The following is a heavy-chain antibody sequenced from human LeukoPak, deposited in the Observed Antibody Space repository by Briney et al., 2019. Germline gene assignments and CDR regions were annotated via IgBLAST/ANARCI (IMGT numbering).Heavy chain of an antibody. V-gene: IGHV4-59*08. D-gene: IGHD3-3*01. J-gene: IGHJ5*02. CDR3: ARTGVVTRLFDP. CDR1: GGFISGYY. CDR2: IYYNGST. Sequence: SETLSLTCTVSGGFISGYYWSWIRQSPGKGLEWIGYIYYNGSTSHNPSLKSRVTISVDTSKNQFSLKLSSVTAADTAVYYCARTGVVTRLFDPWGQGTLVTVSS.